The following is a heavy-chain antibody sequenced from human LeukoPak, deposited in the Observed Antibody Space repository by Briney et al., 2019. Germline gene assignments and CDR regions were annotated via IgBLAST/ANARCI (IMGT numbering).Heavy chain of an antibody. Sequence: GGSLRLSCAASGFTFSSYGMHWVRQAPGKGLEWVAVISYDGSNKYYADSVKGRFTISRDNSKNTLYLQMNSLRAEDTAVYYCARELPTSSTYYYGSGSPRPAFDIWGQGTMVTVSS. CDR3: ARELPTSSTYYYGSGSPRPAFDI. J-gene: IGHJ3*02. CDR1: GFTFSSYG. D-gene: IGHD3-10*01. V-gene: IGHV3-30*03. CDR2: ISYDGSNK.